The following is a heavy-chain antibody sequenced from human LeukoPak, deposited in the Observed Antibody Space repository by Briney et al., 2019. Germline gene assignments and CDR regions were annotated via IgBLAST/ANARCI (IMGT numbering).Heavy chain of an antibody. CDR3: ARSGVKLGPHDY. J-gene: IGHJ4*02. Sequence: PSETLSLTCTVSGGSISSSSYYWGWIRQPPGKGLEWIGSIYYSGSTYYNPSLKSRVTISVDTSKNQFSLKLSSVTAADTAVYYCARSGVKLGPHDYWGQGTLVTVSS. CDR1: GGSISSSSYY. CDR2: IYYSGST. V-gene: IGHV4-39*01. D-gene: IGHD3-10*01.